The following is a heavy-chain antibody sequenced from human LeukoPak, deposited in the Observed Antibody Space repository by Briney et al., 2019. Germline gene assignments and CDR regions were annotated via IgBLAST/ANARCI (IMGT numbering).Heavy chain of an antibody. CDR3: ASSWGGSYYLGFDY. CDR1: GFTFDDYG. D-gene: IGHD3-10*01. V-gene: IGHV3-20*04. CDR2: INWNGGST. J-gene: IGHJ4*02. Sequence: PGGSLRLSCAASGFTFDDYGMSWVRQVPGKELEWVSGINWNGGSTGYADSVKGRFTISRDNAKNSLYLQMNSLRAEDTALYYCASSWGGSYYLGFDYWGQGTLVTVPS.